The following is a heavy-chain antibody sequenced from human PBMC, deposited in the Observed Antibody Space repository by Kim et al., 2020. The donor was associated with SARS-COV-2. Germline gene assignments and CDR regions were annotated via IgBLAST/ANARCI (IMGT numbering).Heavy chain of an antibody. D-gene: IGHD1-26*01. Sequence: GGSLRLSCAASEFTFSSYWMSWVRQAPGKGLEWVANIKQDGSEKYYVDSVKGRFTISRDNAKNSLYLQMNSLGAEDTAVYYCATGGSYHVYWGQGTLVTVSS. CDR3: ATGGSYHVY. V-gene: IGHV3-7*01. CDR1: EFTFSSYW. CDR2: IKQDGSEK. J-gene: IGHJ4*02.